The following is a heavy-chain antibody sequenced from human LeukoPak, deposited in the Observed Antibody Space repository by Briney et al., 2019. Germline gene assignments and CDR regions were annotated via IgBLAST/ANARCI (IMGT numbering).Heavy chain of an antibody. CDR3: ARSRYCSSTSCATPFDY. V-gene: IGHV3-23*01. J-gene: IGHJ4*02. CDR2: ISNNGGYT. D-gene: IGHD2-2*01. CDR1: GFTFSSSA. Sequence: RAGGSLRLSCAASGFTFSSSAMSWVRQAPGKGLEWVSAISNNGGYTYYADSVQGRFTISRDNSKNTLYLQMNSLRAEDTAVYYCARSRYCSSTSCATPFDYWGQGTLVTVSS.